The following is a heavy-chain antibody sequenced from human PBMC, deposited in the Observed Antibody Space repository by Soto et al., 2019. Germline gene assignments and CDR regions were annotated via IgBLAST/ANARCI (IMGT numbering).Heavy chain of an antibody. V-gene: IGHV3-53*01. Sequence: GGSLRLSCAASGFTVGSNYMSWVRQAPGKGLEWVSVIYSGGSTYYADSVKGRFTISRDNSKNTLYLQMNSLRAEDTAVYYCAREPGHNWNYYYGMDVWGQGTTVTVSS. D-gene: IGHD1-20*01. J-gene: IGHJ6*02. CDR1: GFTVGSNY. CDR2: IYSGGST. CDR3: AREPGHNWNYYYGMDV.